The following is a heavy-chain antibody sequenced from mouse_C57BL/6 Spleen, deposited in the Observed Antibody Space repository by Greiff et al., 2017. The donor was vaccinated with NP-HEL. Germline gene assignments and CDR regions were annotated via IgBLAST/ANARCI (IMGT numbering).Heavy chain of an antibody. CDR1: GFTFSSYG. CDR2: ISSGGSYT. V-gene: IGHV5-6*01. D-gene: IGHD2-4*01. Sequence: EVQVVESGGDLVKPGGSLKLSCAASGFTFSSYGMSWVRQTPDKRLEWVATISSGGSYTYYPDSVKGRFTISRDNAKNTLYLQMSSLKSEDTAMYYCARQIYDYDAFAYWGKGTLVTVSA. J-gene: IGHJ3*01. CDR3: ARQIYDYDAFAY.